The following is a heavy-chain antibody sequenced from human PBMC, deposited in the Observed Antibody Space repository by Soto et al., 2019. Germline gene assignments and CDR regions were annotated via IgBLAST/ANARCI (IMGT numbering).Heavy chain of an antibody. V-gene: IGHV3-11*01. J-gene: IGHJ4*02. D-gene: IGHD3-22*01. Sequence: LRLSCAASGFTFSDYYMSWIRQAPGKGLEWVSYISSSGDIIYYADSMKGRFTISRDNAKNSLYLQMNNLRAEDTAVYYCARDLGYYDSSGYLDYWGPGTLVTVSS. CDR2: ISSSGDII. CDR1: GFTFSDYY. CDR3: ARDLGYYDSSGYLDY.